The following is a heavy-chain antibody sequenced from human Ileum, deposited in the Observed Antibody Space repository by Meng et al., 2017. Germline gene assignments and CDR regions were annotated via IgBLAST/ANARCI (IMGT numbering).Heavy chain of an antibody. Sequence: VQLEESGPGLVQPSGTLSLTWAVSGDSISSRDWWSWVRQPPGKGLEWIGEISQESGRTNYNPSLKSRVTISLDKSKNQFSLNLNSVTAADTAVYYCVRNEGYSLGDWGQGTLVTVSS. CDR3: VRNEGYSLGD. CDR2: ISQESGRT. V-gene: IGHV4-4*02. J-gene: IGHJ4*02. D-gene: IGHD2-21*01. CDR1: GDSISSRDW.